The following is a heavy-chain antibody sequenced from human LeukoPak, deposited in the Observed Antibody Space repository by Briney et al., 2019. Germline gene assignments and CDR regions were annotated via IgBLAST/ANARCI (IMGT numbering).Heavy chain of an antibody. V-gene: IGHV4-39*07. Sequence: SETLSLTRTVSGGSIRSSSYYWGCIRHPPGKGLEWRVSIYYSGSPHYHPSLKSRVTISVDTSKNQFSLKLSSVTAADTAVYYCARDRHGNNYDILTGYYKPRGGFDPWGQGTLVTVSS. J-gene: IGHJ5*02. D-gene: IGHD3-9*01. CDR2: IYYSGSP. CDR1: GGSIRSSSYY. CDR3: ARDRHGNNYDILTGYYKPRGGFDP.